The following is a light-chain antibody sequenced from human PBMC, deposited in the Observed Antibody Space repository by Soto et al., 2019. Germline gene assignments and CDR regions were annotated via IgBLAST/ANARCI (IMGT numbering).Light chain of an antibody. Sequence: DIQVTQSPSSLSASVGDSVTITCRTSQSISYYLNWYQQEPGKAPQLLIYGATHLQSGVPSRFRVSGSGTEFTLTISSLQPEDFATYYCQQSYSTPQTFGQGTKVE. CDR2: GAT. V-gene: IGKV1-39*01. J-gene: IGKJ1*01. CDR3: QQSYSTPQT. CDR1: QSISYY.